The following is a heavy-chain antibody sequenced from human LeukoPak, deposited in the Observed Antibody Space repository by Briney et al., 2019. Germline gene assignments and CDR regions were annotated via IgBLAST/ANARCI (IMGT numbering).Heavy chain of an antibody. J-gene: IGHJ6*03. CDR1: GGSISSSSYY. D-gene: IGHD3-3*01. CDR3: ARVPTKAYDFWSGYTVGYYYYYMDV. CDR2: IYYSGST. Sequence: PSETLSLTCTVSGGSISSSSYYWGWIRQPPGKGLEWIGSIYYSGSTYYNPSLKSRVTISVDTSKNQFSLKLSSVTAADTAVYYCARVPTKAYDFWSGYTVGYYYYYMDVWGKGTTVTVSS. V-gene: IGHV4-39*07.